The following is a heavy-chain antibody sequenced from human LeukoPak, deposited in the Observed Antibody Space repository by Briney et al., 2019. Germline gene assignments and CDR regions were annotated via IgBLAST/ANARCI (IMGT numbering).Heavy chain of an antibody. CDR3: SRDCITTTCYAD. Sequence: HAGGSLRLSCAASGFTFSSYGMHWVRQAPGKGLEWVAVISYDGSNKYYADSVKGRFTISRDNAKNSLYLQMNSLRAEDTAVYYCSRDCITTTCYADWGQGTLVTVSS. J-gene: IGHJ4*02. V-gene: IGHV3-30*03. CDR1: GFTFSSYG. D-gene: IGHD2-2*01. CDR2: ISYDGSNK.